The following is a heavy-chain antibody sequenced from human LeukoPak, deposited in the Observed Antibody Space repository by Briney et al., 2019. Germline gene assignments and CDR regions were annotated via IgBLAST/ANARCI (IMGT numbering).Heavy chain of an antibody. D-gene: IGHD3-10*01. V-gene: IGHV4-34*01. Sequence: PSETLSLTCAVYGGSFSGYYWSWLRQPPGKGLEWVGEINHSGSTNYNPSLKSRVTISVDTSKNQFSLKLSSVTAADTAVYYCARVAVRGPLDYWGQGTLVTVSS. J-gene: IGHJ4*02. CDR1: GGSFSGYY. CDR2: INHSGST. CDR3: ARVAVRGPLDY.